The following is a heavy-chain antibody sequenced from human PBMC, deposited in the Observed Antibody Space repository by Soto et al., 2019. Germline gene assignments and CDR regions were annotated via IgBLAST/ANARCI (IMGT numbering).Heavy chain of an antibody. CDR1: GGPISSYY. J-gene: IGHJ3*02. CDR2: IYYSGST. Sequence: KLRETLSLTCTVSGGPISSYYWSWIRQPPGKGLEWIGYIYYSGSTNYNPSLKSRVTISVDMSKNQFSLKLSSVTAADTAVYYCARDRSYCSGGSCYNAFDIWGQGTMVTVSS. CDR3: ARDRSYCSGGSCYNAFDI. D-gene: IGHD2-15*01. V-gene: IGHV4-59*01.